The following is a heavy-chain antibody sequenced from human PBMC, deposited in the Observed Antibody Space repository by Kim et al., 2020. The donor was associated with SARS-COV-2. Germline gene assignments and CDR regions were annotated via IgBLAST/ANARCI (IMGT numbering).Heavy chain of an antibody. V-gene: IGHV4-34*01. J-gene: IGHJ4*02. CDR2: INHSGST. Sequence: SETLSLTCAVYGGSFSGYYWSWIRQPPGKGLEWIGEINHSGSTNYNPSLKSRVTISVDTSKNQFSLKLSSVTAADTAVYYCARGHRGTSAAYCSGGSCYSVGDAQAQFDYWGQGTLVTVSS. CDR3: ARGHRGTSAAYCSGGSCYSVGDAQAQFDY. CDR1: GGSFSGYY. D-gene: IGHD2-15*01.